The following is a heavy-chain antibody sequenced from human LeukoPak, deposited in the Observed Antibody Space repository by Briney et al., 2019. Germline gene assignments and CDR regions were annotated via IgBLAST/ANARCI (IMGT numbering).Heavy chain of an antibody. CDR1: GGTFSSYA. D-gene: IGHD3-22*01. CDR2: IIPIFGTA. Sequence: SVKVSCKASGGTFSSYAISWVRQAPGQGLEWMGGIIPIFGTANYAQKFQGRVTMTRDTSTSTVYMELSSLRSEDTAVYYCARDLRDDSSGHDFDYWGQGTLVTVSS. CDR3: ARDLRDDSSGHDFDY. V-gene: IGHV1-69*05. J-gene: IGHJ4*02.